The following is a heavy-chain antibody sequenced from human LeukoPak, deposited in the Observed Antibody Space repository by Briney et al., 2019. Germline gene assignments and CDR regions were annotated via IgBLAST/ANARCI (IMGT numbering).Heavy chain of an antibody. J-gene: IGHJ4*02. V-gene: IGHV3-21*01. Sequence: GGSLRLSCAASGFTFSSYSMNWVRQAPGKELEWVSSISSSSSYIYYADSVKGRFTISRDNAKNSLYLQMNSLRAEDTAVYYCARAVGSSSGSIGTFDYWGQGTLVTVSS. D-gene: IGHD6-6*01. CDR3: ARAVGSSSGSIGTFDY. CDR2: ISSSSSYI. CDR1: GFTFSSYS.